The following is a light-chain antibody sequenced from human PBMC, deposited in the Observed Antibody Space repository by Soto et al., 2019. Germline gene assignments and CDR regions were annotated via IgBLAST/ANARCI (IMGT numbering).Light chain of an antibody. CDR1: QSVHTF. CDR2: DTS. CDR3: QQRFKWPLT. V-gene: IGKV3-11*01. J-gene: IGKJ4*01. Sequence: EIVLTQSPGTLSLSPGGRATLSCRASQSVHTFLAWYQQKPGQSPRLLISDTSNRATGIPARFSGSGSGTEFTLSISSLEPEDLAVYYCQQRFKWPLTFGGGTRVEIK.